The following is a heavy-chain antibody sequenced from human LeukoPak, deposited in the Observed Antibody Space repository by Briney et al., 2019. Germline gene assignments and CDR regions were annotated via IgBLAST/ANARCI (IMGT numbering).Heavy chain of an antibody. J-gene: IGHJ5*02. Sequence: ASVKVSWKASGYTFTGYYLHWLRQAPGQGLEWMGWINPNSGVTNYAETFQGRVTLTTHTSISTAYLELNRLTSDDTAVYYCARAAVTTGSTETFDPWGQGTLVTVSS. V-gene: IGHV1-2*02. CDR2: INPNSGVT. CDR3: ARAAVTTGSTETFDP. D-gene: IGHD1-1*01. CDR1: GYTFTGYY.